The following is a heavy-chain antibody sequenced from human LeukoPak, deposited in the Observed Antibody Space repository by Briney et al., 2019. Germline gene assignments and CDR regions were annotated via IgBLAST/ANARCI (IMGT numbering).Heavy chain of an antibody. CDR1: GFTFSSYW. V-gene: IGHV3-7*01. J-gene: IGHJ3*02. CDR2: IKQDGSEK. Sequence: GGSLRLSCAASGFTFSSYWMSWVRQAPGKGLEWVANIKQDGSEKYYVDSVKGRFTISRDNAKNSLYLQMNSLRAEDTAVYYCARGAAAAGTSSYAFDIWGQGIMVTVSS. D-gene: IGHD6-13*01. CDR3: ARGAAAAGTSSYAFDI.